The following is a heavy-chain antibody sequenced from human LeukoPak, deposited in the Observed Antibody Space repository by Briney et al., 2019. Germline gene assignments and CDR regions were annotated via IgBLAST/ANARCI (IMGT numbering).Heavy chain of an antibody. Sequence: GGSLRLSCAASGFTFSSYAMSWVRQAPGKGLEWVSAISGSGGSTYYADSVKGRFTISRDNSKNTLYLQMNSLRAEDTAVYFCAKDSYGSGLLLSNSPFDYWGQGTLVTVSS. J-gene: IGHJ4*02. V-gene: IGHV3-23*01. CDR2: ISGSGGST. D-gene: IGHD3-10*01. CDR3: AKDSYGSGLLLSNSPFDY. CDR1: GFTFSSYA.